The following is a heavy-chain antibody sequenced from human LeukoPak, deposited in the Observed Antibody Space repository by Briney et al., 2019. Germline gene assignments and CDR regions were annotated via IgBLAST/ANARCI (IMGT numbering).Heavy chain of an antibody. Sequence: GGSLRLACAASGFTFSSYAMSWVRQAPGKGLEWVSAISGSGGSTYYADSVKGRFTISRDNSKNTLYLQMNSLRAEDTAVYYCAKTLSGSGWFDYWGQGTLVTVSS. CDR1: GFTFSSYA. CDR3: AKTLSGSGWFDY. V-gene: IGHV3-23*01. D-gene: IGHD6-19*01. J-gene: IGHJ4*02. CDR2: ISGSGGST.